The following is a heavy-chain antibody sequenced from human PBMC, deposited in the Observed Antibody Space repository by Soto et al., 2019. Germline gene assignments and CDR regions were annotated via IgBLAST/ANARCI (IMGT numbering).Heavy chain of an antibody. CDR2: IYNSGNT. V-gene: IGHV4-31*03. CDR3: ARDKITGLFDY. CDR1: GGSISSAGNY. J-gene: IGHJ4*02. D-gene: IGHD2-8*02. Sequence: SETLSLTCTVSGGSISSAGNYWNWIRQHPGKGLEWIGYIYNSGNTYYNPSLKSRVTISVDTSKNQFSLKLTSVTAADTAVYYCARDKITGLFDYWGQGTLVTVSS.